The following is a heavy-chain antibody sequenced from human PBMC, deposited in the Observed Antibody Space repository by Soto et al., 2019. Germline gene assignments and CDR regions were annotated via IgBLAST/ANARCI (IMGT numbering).Heavy chain of an antibody. Sequence: SETLSLTCPVSGCTISSGCYYWSWIRQPPGKGLEWIGYIYYSGSTYYNPSLKSRVTISVDTSKNQFSLKLSSVTAADTAVYYCARTVLGYDSSGYQDYWGQGTLVTVSS. CDR2: IYYSGST. CDR3: ARTVLGYDSSGYQDY. J-gene: IGHJ4*02. V-gene: IGHV4-30-4*01. D-gene: IGHD3-22*01. CDR1: GCTISSGCYY.